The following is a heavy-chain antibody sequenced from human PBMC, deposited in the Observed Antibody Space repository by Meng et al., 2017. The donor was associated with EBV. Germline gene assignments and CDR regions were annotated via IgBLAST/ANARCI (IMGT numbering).Heavy chain of an antibody. Sequence: LVQSGSELKQPGAHVKVSFKASGYTFPSYAMIWVRQAPGQGLEWMGWINTNTGNPTYAQGFTGRFVFSLDTSVSTAYLQISSLKAEDTAVYYCAREGVGYYDSSGLSSYFDYWGQGTLVTVSS. CDR1: GYTFPSYA. CDR2: INTNTGNP. J-gene: IGHJ4*02. D-gene: IGHD3-22*01. V-gene: IGHV7-4-1*02. CDR3: AREGVGYYDSSGLSSYFDY.